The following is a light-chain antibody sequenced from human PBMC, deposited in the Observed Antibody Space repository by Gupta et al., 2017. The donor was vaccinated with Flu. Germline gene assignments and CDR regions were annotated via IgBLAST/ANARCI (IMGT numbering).Light chain of an antibody. Sequence: VMTHSLYSLAVSLGARATINCKSSQSDLYSYNNKNYLAWSQQKPGQPHKLLIYGASTRESGVPDRFSGSGSGTDFTLTISSLQAEDVAVYYCHQDDSTPYTFGQGTKLEIK. CDR2: GAS. CDR1: QSDLYSYNNKNY. CDR3: HQDDSTPYT. J-gene: IGKJ2*01. V-gene: IGKV4-1*01.